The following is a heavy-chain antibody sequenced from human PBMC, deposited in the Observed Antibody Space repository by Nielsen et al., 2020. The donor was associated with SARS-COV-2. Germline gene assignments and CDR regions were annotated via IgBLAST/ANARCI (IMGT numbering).Heavy chain of an antibody. V-gene: IGHV3-21*01. D-gene: IGHD4-17*01. CDR1: GFTFSSYS. Sequence: GESLKISCAASGFTFSSYSMNWVRQAPGKGLEWVSSISSSSSYIYYADSVKGRFTISRDNAKNSLYLQMNSLRAEDTAVYYCARDDYGDYERRWDYWGQGTLVTVSS. CDR3: ARDDYGDYERRWDY. J-gene: IGHJ4*02. CDR2: ISSSSSYI.